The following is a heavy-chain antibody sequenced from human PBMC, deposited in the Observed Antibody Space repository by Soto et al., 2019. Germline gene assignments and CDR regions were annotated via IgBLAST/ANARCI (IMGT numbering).Heavy chain of an antibody. D-gene: IGHD2-15*01. Sequence: GGSLRLSCAASGFSFSSSVMHWFRQAPGKGLEWVAIILSDGTNRWYADSVRGRFTISRDNSKNTLYLQMNSLRAEDTALYYCAKTPYEELLPFDSWGLGTLVTVSS. V-gene: IGHV3-30*02. CDR1: GFSFSSSV. CDR3: AKTPYEELLPFDS. J-gene: IGHJ4*02. CDR2: ILSDGTNR.